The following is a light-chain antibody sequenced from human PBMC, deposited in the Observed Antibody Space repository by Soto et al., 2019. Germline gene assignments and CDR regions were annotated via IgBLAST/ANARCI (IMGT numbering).Light chain of an antibody. Sequence: DIQITQSPSSVSASVVDRVTITFRASRGISSWLAWYQQKPGKAPKLLIYAASNLQSGVPSRFSGSGSGTDFALTINSLQPEDFAAYYCQKTFNTPWKFGRGTKVDIK. V-gene: IGKV1-12*01. CDR2: AAS. CDR1: RGISSW. J-gene: IGKJ1*01. CDR3: QKTFNTPWK.